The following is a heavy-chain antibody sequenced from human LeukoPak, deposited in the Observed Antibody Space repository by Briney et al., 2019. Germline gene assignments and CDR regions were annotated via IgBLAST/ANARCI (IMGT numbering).Heavy chain of an antibody. D-gene: IGHD2-2*01. J-gene: IGHJ4*02. Sequence: PSETLSLTCTVSGGSISSSSYYWGWIRQPPGKGLEWIGSIYRSGSTYYNPSLKSRVTISLDTSKNQFSLKLSSVTAADTAVYYCARLEYQLPSDYWGQGTLVTVSS. CDR2: IYRSGST. CDR3: ARLEYQLPSDY. V-gene: IGHV4-39*07. CDR1: GGSISSSSYY.